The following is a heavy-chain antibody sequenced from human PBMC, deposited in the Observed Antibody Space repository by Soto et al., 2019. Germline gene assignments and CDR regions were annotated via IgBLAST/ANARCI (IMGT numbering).Heavy chain of an antibody. CDR1: GASITNDQYY. CDR2: IYSIGTP. D-gene: IGHD2-21*01. CDR3: QGLVVIPRSNPSHYSFDY. J-gene: IGHJ4*02. Sequence: QLQLQESGPGLVKPAETLSLICNVSGASITNDQYYWAWIRQTPGGGLESIGTIYSIGTPYYNPSLRSRVTISVDKSKNQLSLSLTSVTAADTAVYFCQGLVVIPRSNPSHYSFDYWGQGTLVIVSS. V-gene: IGHV4-39*01.